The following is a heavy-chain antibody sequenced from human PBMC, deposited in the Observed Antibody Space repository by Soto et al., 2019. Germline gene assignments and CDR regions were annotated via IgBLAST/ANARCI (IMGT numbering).Heavy chain of an antibody. CDR2: ISATGGST. V-gene: IGHV3-23*01. J-gene: IGHJ4*02. Sequence: EVQVLDSGGGLVQPGGSLRLSCAGSGFTINHYAMNWVRQAPGKGIEWVATISATGGSTYYADSVKGRYTISRDKSKNTLYLQMYGLRVEDKAVYYCAKDRLAGNFDYWGQGTQVTVSS. CDR1: GFTINHYA. CDR3: AKDRLAGNFDY.